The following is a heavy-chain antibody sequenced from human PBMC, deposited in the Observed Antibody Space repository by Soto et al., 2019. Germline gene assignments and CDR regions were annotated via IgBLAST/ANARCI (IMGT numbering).Heavy chain of an antibody. J-gene: IGHJ4*02. CDR2: IYYSGST. CDR1: GGSISSGDYY. D-gene: IGHD1-7*01. V-gene: IGHV4-30-4*01. CDR3: ARVRGSQYNWNYVEAEY. Sequence: QVQLQESGPGLVKPSQTLSLTCTFSGGSISSGDYYWSWIRQPPGKVLEWIGYIYYSGSTYYNQSLQSRDNVSLDKSKDQFSLKLSPVNAADTAVYYCARVRGSQYNWNYVEAEYWGQGTLVTV.